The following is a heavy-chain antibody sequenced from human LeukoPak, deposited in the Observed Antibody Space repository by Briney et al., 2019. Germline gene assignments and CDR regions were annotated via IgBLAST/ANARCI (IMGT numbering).Heavy chain of an antibody. J-gene: IGHJ4*02. D-gene: IGHD1-26*01. CDR2: INHSGNT. V-gene: IGHV4-34*01. CDR3: ARQGSGSSYYYYTFLY. CDR1: GGSLSGYY. Sequence: SETLSLTCAVYGGSLSGYYWSWIRQPPGKGLEWIGEINHSGNTNYNPSLKSRVTMSVDTSKNHFYLELISVTAADTAVYYCARQGSGSSYYYYTFLYWGQGTLVTVSS.